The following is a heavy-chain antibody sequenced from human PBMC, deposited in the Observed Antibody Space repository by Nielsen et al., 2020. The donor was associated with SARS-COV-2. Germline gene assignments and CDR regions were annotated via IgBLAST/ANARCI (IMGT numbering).Heavy chain of an antibody. D-gene: IGHD3-3*01. J-gene: IGHJ6*02. V-gene: IGHV3-33*08. CDR1: GFTFSSYG. Sequence: GESLKISCAASGFTFSSYGMHWVRQAPGKGLEWVAVIWYDGSNKYYADSVKGRFTISRDNSKNTLYLQMNSLRAEDTAVYYCARESVVGICGVVITYGMDVWGQGTTVTVSS. CDR3: ARESVVGICGVVITYGMDV. CDR2: IWYDGSNK.